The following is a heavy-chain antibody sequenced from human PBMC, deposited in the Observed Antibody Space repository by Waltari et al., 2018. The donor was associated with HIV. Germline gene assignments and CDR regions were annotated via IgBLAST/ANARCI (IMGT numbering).Heavy chain of an antibody. CDR3: ATKSMIGVPSRVRAFDI. CDR1: GGSFSGYY. CDR2: IKHSGST. Sequence: QVQLQQWGAGLLKPSETLSLTCAVYGGSFSGYYWSWIRQPPGKGLAWLGEIKHSGSTNDNPSLKSRVTISVDTSKNQFSLKLSSVTAADAAVYYCATKSMIGVPSRVRAFDIWGQGTMVTVSS. V-gene: IGHV4-34*01. J-gene: IGHJ3*02. D-gene: IGHD3-22*01.